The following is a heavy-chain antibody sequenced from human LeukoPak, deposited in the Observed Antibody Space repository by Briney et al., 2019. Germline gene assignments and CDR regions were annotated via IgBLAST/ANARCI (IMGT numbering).Heavy chain of an antibody. Sequence: GESLKISCKGSGYSFTSYWIGWVRQMPGRGLEWMGIIYPGDSDTRYSPSFQGQVTISADKSISTAYLQWSSLKASDTAMYYCARTLNYYDSSGYYPPQNWFDPWGQGTLVTVSS. CDR3: ARTLNYYDSSGYYPPQNWFDP. CDR1: GYSFTSYW. J-gene: IGHJ5*02. D-gene: IGHD3-22*01. V-gene: IGHV5-51*03. CDR2: IYPGDSDT.